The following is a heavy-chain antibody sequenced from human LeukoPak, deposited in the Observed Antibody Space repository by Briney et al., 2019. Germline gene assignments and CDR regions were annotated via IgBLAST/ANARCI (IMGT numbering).Heavy chain of an antibody. CDR3: AKAGHYGSGSYYSDY. V-gene: IGHV3-23*01. CDR2: ISGSGTTT. D-gene: IGHD3-10*01. Sequence: GGSLRLSCAASGSTFSSYAMTRVRQAPGRGLEWLSTISGSGTTTYYVDSVKGRFTVSRDNSKNTLYLQMSSLRAGDTAVYYCAKAGHYGSGSYYSDYWGRGTLVTVSP. J-gene: IGHJ4*02. CDR1: GSTFSSYA.